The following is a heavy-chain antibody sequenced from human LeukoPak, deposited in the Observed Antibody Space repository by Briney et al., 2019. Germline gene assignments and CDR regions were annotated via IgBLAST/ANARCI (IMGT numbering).Heavy chain of an antibody. D-gene: IGHD4-17*01. J-gene: IGHJ4*02. V-gene: IGHV4-61*01. CDR3: AREAAHGDYPSY. CDR2: IYYSGST. Sequence: PSETLSLTCTVSGGSVSSGSYYWSWIRQPPGKGLEWIGYIYYSGSTYYNPSLKSRVTISVDTSKNQFSLKLSSVTAADTAVYYCAREAAHGDYPSYWGQGTLVTVSS. CDR1: GGSVSSGSYY.